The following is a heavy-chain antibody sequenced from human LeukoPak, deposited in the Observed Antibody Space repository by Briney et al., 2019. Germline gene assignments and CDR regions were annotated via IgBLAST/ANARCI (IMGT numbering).Heavy chain of an antibody. D-gene: IGHD4-17*01. CDR3: AKRDLTTEFDY. CDR2: IWYDGSNK. V-gene: IGHV3-33*06. J-gene: IGHJ4*02. Sequence: GRSLRLSCAASGFTFSNYGMQWVRQAPGKGLEWVALIWYDGSNKYYVDSVKGRFTISRDNSKNMLYLQMNSLRADDTAVYYCAKRDLTTEFDYWGQGTLVTVSS. CDR1: GFTFSNYG.